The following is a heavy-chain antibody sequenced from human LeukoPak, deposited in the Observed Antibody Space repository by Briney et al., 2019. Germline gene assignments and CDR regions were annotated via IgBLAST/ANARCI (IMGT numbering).Heavy chain of an antibody. J-gene: IGHJ2*01. CDR3: AKAGICSSTSCHSGSLGYFDL. CDR1: GFTFSSYS. Sequence: GGSLRLSCAASGFTFSSYSMNWVRQPPGKGLEWVSAISGSGGSTYYADSVKGRFTISRDNSKNTLYLQMNSLRAEDTAVYYCAKAGICSSTSCHSGSLGYFDLWGRGTLVTVSS. V-gene: IGHV3-23*01. CDR2: ISGSGGST. D-gene: IGHD2-2*01.